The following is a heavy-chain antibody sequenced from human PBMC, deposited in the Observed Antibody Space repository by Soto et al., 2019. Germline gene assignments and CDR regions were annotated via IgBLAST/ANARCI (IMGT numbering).Heavy chain of an antibody. V-gene: IGHV3-33*01. CDR2: IWYDGSNK. Sequence: GGSLRLSCAASGFTFSSYGMHWVRQAPGKGLEWVAVIWYDGSNKYYADSVKGRFTISRDNSKNTLYLQMNSLRAEDTAVYYCARALEQIKQWLLNYYYYGMDVWGQGTTVTVSS. CDR3: ARALEQIKQWLLNYYYYGMDV. J-gene: IGHJ6*02. CDR1: GFTFSSYG. D-gene: IGHD6-19*01.